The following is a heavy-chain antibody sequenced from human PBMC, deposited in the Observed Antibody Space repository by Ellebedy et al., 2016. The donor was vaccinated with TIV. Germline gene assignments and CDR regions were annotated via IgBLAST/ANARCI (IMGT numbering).Heavy chain of an antibody. Sequence: AASVKVSCKASGYSFTSYDFSWVRQAPGQGLEWVGWISGYNGNTNYAQKLQGRVTMTTDTSTSTAYMELRSLRSDDTAVYYCARDRYIKRIAWFDPWGQGTLVTVSS. CDR3: ARDRYIKRIAWFDP. V-gene: IGHV1-18*01. D-gene: IGHD2-2*02. CDR2: ISGYNGNT. J-gene: IGHJ5*02. CDR1: GYSFTSYD.